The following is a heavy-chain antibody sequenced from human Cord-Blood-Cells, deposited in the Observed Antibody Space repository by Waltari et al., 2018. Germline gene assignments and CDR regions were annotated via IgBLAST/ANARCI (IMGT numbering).Heavy chain of an antibody. CDR3: AGGLAGYSSGWYND. V-gene: IGHV1-8*03. CDR1: GYPFTSYD. D-gene: IGHD6-19*01. Sequence: QVQLVQSGAEVKKPGASVKVSCKASGYPFTSYDINWVRQATGQGLEWMGWRNPNSGNTGYARKFQGRVTLTRNTSIRTADMELSSLRSEDTAVYYCAGGLAGYSSGWYNDWGQGTLVTVSS. J-gene: IGHJ4*02. CDR2: RNPNSGNT.